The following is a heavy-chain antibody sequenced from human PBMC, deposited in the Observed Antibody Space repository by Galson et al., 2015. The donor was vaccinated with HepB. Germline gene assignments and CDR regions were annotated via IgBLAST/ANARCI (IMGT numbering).Heavy chain of an antibody. V-gene: IGHV3-15*01. CDR3: TTYAFTTSAAFDY. J-gene: IGHJ4*02. CDR2: IRRTADGGTA. Sequence: SLRLSCAASGFTFINARMNWVRQAPGKGLGWVGRIRRTADGGTADYAAPVKSRFTISRDDSENILFLQMNSLKTEDTAAYYCTTYAFTTSAAFDYWGQGTLVTVSS. D-gene: IGHD2-2*01. CDR1: GFTFINAR.